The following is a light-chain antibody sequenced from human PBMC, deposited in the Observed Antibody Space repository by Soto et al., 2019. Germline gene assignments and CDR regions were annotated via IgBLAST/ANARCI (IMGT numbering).Light chain of an antibody. J-gene: IGKJ4*01. V-gene: IGKV1-9*01. CDR3: QQLNSYPLT. CDR2: AAS. Sequence: IQLPQSPSSLSASVGDRVTSTCRASQGISSFLAWYQQKPGKAPKLLIYAASTVQSGVPSMFSGSGSGTYFTLTISSLQPEDFATYYSQQLNSYPLTVGGGTKVDIK. CDR1: QGISSF.